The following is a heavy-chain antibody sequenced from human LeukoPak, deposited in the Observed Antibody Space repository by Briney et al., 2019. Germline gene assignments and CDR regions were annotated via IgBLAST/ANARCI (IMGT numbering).Heavy chain of an antibody. CDR1: GFTFSSYW. Sequence: GGSLRLSCAASGFTFSSYWMHWVRQAPGKGLVWVSRINSDGSSTSYADSVKGRFTISRDNAKNTLYLQMNSLRAEDTALYYCAKGNYGDGGPFDYWGQGTLVTVSS. D-gene: IGHD4-17*01. J-gene: IGHJ4*02. CDR3: AKGNYGDGGPFDY. V-gene: IGHV3-74*01. CDR2: INSDGSST.